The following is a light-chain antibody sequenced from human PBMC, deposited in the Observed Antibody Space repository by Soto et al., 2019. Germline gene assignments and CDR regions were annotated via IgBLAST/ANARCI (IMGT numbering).Light chain of an antibody. V-gene: IGKV1-9*01. CDR3: QQYSVYSRT. CDR1: RGISSY. CDR2: DAS. Sequence: DIQLTQSPSFLSASVGDRVTITCRASRGISSYLAWYQQKPGKAPKLLIYDASTLESGVPSRFSGSGSGTEFTLTISNLQPDDFATYYCQQYSVYSRTFGQGTKVDIK. J-gene: IGKJ1*01.